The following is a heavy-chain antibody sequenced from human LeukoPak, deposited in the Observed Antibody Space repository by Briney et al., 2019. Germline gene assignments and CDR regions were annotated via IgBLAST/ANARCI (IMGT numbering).Heavy chain of an antibody. Sequence: ASVKVSCKASGYTFTSYYMHWVRQAPGQGLEWMGIINPSGGSTSCAQKFQGRVTMTRDTSTSTVYMELSSLRSEDTAVYYCARDLPGAGHFDYWGQGTLVTVSS. CDR1: GYTFTSYY. CDR2: INPSGGST. D-gene: IGHD6-19*01. V-gene: IGHV1-46*01. J-gene: IGHJ4*02. CDR3: ARDLPGAGHFDY.